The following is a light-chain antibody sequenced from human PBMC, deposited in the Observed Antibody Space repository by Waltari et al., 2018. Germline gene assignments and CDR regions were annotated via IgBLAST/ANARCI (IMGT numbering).Light chain of an antibody. Sequence: DIQLTQSPSFLFASVGDRVTITCRASQGISSYLAWYQQKPGKAPKLLISTASTLQSGVPSRFSGSGSGTEFTLTISSLQPEDFATYYCQHLNSYPVTFGQGTKLEIK. CDR3: QHLNSYPVT. J-gene: IGKJ2*01. CDR1: QGISSY. V-gene: IGKV1-9*01. CDR2: TAS.